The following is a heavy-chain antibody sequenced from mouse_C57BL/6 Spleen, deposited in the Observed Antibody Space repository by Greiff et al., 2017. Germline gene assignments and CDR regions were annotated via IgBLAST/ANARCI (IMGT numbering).Heavy chain of an antibody. V-gene: IGHV1-64*01. CDR1: GYTFTSYW. CDR2: IHPNSGST. CDR3: ARGGSSFLYAMDY. Sequence: QVQLQQPGAELVKPGASVKLSCKASGYTFTSYWMHWVKQRPGQGLEWIGMIHPNSGSTNYTEKFKRKATLTVDKSSSTAYVQLSSLTSEDSAVYYCARGGSSFLYAMDYWGQGTSVTVSS. D-gene: IGHD1-1*01. J-gene: IGHJ4*01.